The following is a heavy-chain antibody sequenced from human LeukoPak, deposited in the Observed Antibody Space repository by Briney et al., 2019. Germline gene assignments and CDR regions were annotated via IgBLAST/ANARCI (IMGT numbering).Heavy chain of an antibody. Sequence: ASVTVSCKVSGYTLTELSMHWVRQAPGKGLEWMGGFDPEDGETIYAQKFQGRVTMTEDTSTDTAYMELSSLRSEDTAVYYCATVRSSGYLPDYWGQGTLVTVSS. D-gene: IGHD3-22*01. CDR2: FDPEDGET. CDR3: ATVRSSGYLPDY. CDR1: GYTLTELS. J-gene: IGHJ4*02. V-gene: IGHV1-24*01.